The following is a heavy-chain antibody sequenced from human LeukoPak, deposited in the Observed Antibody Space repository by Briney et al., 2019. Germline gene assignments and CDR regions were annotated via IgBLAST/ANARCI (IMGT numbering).Heavy chain of an antibody. CDR2: IYPGDSDT. V-gene: IGHV5-51*01. CDR1: GYSFTSYW. CDR3: ARFSDLAARPFDY. D-gene: IGHD6-6*01. J-gene: IGHJ4*02. Sequence: RVESLKISCKGSGYSFTSYWIGWVRQMPGKGLEWMGIIYPGDSDTRYSPSFQGQVTISADKSISTAYLQWSSLKASDTAMYYCARFSDLAARPFDYWGQGTLVTVSS.